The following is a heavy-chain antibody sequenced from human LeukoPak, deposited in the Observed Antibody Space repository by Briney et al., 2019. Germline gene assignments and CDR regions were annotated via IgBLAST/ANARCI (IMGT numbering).Heavy chain of an antibody. D-gene: IGHD2/OR15-2a*01. CDR2: ISSSSSTI. CDR1: GFTFSSYS. Sequence: TGGSLRLSCAASGFTFSSYSMNWVRQAPGKGLEWVSYISSSSSTIYYADSVKGRFTISRDNAKNSLYLQMNSLRAEDTAVYYCARDLFYYYYYGMDVWGQGTTVTVSS. V-gene: IGHV3-48*01. CDR3: ARDLFYYYYYGMDV. J-gene: IGHJ6*02.